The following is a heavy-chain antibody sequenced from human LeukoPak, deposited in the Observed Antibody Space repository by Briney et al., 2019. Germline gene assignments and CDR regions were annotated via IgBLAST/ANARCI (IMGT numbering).Heavy chain of an antibody. D-gene: IGHD4-17*01. Sequence: SETLSLNCTVSGGSMTNYYWTWVRQYPGQGLEWFGYVYYTKSVNYNPPLKSRVTILVDSSKTHFSLNMSSVTAADTADYYVARLAPVAHSGDYLGYFDYWGEGVPVTVS. CDR3: ARLAPVAHSGDYLGYFDY. J-gene: IGHJ4*02. CDR1: GGSMTNYY. CDR2: VYYTKSV. V-gene: IGHV4-59*08.